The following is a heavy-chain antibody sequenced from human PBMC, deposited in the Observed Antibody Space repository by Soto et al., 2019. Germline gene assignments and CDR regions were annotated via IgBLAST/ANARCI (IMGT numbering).Heavy chain of an antibody. Sequence: PGGSLRLSCAASGFTFSSYAMSWVRQAPGKGLEWVSAISGSGGSTYYADSVKGRFTISRDNSKNTLYLQMNSLRAEDTAVYYCAKGVRYYDSSGYYYFDYWGQGTLATVSS. CDR1: GFTFSSYA. CDR2: ISGSGGST. D-gene: IGHD3-22*01. V-gene: IGHV3-23*01. CDR3: AKGVRYYDSSGYYYFDY. J-gene: IGHJ4*02.